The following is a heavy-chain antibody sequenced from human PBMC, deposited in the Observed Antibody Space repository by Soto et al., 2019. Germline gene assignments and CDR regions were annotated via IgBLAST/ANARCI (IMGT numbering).Heavy chain of an antibody. J-gene: IGHJ4*02. CDR2: ICNGERT. V-gene: IGHV4-59*01. Sequence: QVHLQESGPGLVKPSETMSLTCTASGASIRNFYWNWVRQFPGKGLEWIGHICNGERTNYNPSLKSRVTISVDTSKNQFSLKLSSVTVADTAVYYCAQTTGWPGFDYWGQGTLVAVSS. CDR3: AQTTGWPGFDY. CDR1: GASIRNFY. D-gene: IGHD6-19*01.